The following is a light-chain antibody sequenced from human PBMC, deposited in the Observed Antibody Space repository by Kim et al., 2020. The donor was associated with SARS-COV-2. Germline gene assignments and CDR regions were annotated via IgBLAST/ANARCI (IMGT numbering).Light chain of an antibody. J-gene: IGLJ2*01. Sequence: PGQPATITCSGDNLGDKYACWYQQKPGQSPVLVIYQDSKRPSGIPERFSGSNSGNTATLTISGTQAMDEADYYCQAWDSSTANVVFGGGTQLTVL. CDR2: QDS. CDR1: NLGDKY. CDR3: QAWDSSTANVV. V-gene: IGLV3-1*01.